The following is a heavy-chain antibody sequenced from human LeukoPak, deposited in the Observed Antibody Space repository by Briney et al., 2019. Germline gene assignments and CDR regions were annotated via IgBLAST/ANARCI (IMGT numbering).Heavy chain of an antibody. CDR2: IIPIFGTA. D-gene: IGHD6-6*01. Sequence: SVKVSCKASGGTFSSYAISWVRQAPGQGLEWMGGIIPIFGTANYAQKFQGRVTITTDESTSTAYMELSSLRSEDTAVYYCARTPLEYSSSSLYYFDYWGQGTLVTVSS. CDR3: ARTPLEYSSSSLYYFDY. J-gene: IGHJ4*02. CDR1: GGTFSSYA. V-gene: IGHV1-69*05.